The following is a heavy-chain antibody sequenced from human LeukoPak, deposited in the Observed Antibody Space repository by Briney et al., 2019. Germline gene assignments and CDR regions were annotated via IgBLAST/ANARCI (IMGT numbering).Heavy chain of an antibody. J-gene: IGHJ4*02. V-gene: IGHV3-73*01. D-gene: IGHD5-18*01. CDR2: IRSKANSYAT. CDR3: TTVDTTMV. CDR1: GFSFSATT. Sequence: GGSLTLSCAASGFSFSATTMHWVRQAYGKGLELVGRIRSKANSYATAYAASVKGRFTISRDDSKNTAYLQINSLETEDTAVYFCTTVDTTMVWGQGTMVTVSS.